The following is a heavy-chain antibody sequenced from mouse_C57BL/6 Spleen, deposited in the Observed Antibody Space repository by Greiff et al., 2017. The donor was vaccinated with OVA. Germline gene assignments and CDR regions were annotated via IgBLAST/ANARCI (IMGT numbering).Heavy chain of an antibody. J-gene: IGHJ1*03. CDR3: ARSITTVVDWYFDV. Sequence: VQLQQPGAELVKPGASVKMSCKASVYTFTSYWITWVKQRPGQGLEWIGDIYPGSGSTNYNEKFKSKATLTVDTSSSTAYMQLSSLTSEDSAVYYCARSITTVVDWYFDVWGTGTTVTVSS. CDR1: VYTFTSYW. V-gene: IGHV1-55*01. D-gene: IGHD1-1*01. CDR2: IYPGSGST.